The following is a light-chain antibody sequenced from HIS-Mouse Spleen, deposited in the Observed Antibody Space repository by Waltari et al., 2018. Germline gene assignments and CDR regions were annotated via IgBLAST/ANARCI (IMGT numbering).Light chain of an antibody. J-gene: IGLJ1*01. CDR3: SSYTSSSTYV. CDR2: DVS. CDR1: SSDVGGYNY. Sequence: QSALTQPASVSGSPGQSITISCTGTSSDVGGYNYVSWYQPHPCKAPKLMIYDVSNRPSGGSNRFSGSKSGNTASLTISGLQAEDEADYYCSSYTSSSTYVFGTGTKVTVL. V-gene: IGLV2-14*03.